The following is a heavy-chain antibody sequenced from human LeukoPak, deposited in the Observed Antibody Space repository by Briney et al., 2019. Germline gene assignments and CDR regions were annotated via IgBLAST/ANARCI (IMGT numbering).Heavy chain of an antibody. D-gene: IGHD3-9*01. CDR3: ARDHGYDILTGNPGRFDY. J-gene: IGHJ4*02. CDR2: ISSRGSTI. V-gene: IGHV3-48*03. Sequence: GGSLGLSCAASGFTFSSYEMNWVRQAPGKGLEWVSYISSRGSTIYYADSVKGRFTISRDNAKNSLYLQMNSLRAEDTAVYYCARDHGYDILTGNPGRFDYWGQGTLVTVSS. CDR1: GFTFSSYE.